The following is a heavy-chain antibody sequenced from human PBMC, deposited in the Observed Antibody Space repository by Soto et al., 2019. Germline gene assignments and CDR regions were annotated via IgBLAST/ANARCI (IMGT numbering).Heavy chain of an antibody. Sequence: QVQLQESGPGLVKPSETLSLTCTVSGGSISSYYWSWIRQPPGKGLEWIGYIYYSGSTNYNPSLTSRVTISVDTSKNQFPLKLSSVTAADTAVYYCAGRRRATGPYYWGQGTLVTVSS. CDR2: IYYSGST. CDR1: GGSISSYY. J-gene: IGHJ4*02. CDR3: AGRRRATGPYY. V-gene: IGHV4-59*01.